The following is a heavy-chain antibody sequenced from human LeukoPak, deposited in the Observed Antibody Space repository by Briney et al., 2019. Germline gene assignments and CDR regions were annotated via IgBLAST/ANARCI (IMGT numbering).Heavy chain of an antibody. Sequence: GGSLRLSCAASGFTFDDYGMSWVRQAPGKGLEWVSGINWNGGSTGYADSVKGRFTISRDDAKNSLYLQMNSLRAEDTALYHCARDLRLKMGLLYEDAFDIWGQGTMVTVSS. J-gene: IGHJ3*02. D-gene: IGHD2-2*02. CDR2: INWNGGST. CDR1: GFTFDDYG. V-gene: IGHV3-20*01. CDR3: ARDLRLKMGLLYEDAFDI.